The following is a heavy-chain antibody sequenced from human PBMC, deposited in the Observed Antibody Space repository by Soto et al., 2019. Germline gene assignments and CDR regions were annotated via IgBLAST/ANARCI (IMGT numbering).Heavy chain of an antibody. CDR2: IYYSGST. CDR1: GGSISSYY. V-gene: IGHV4-59*01. D-gene: IGHD6-13*01. J-gene: IGHJ4*02. Sequence: SETLSLTCTVSGGSISSYYWSWIRQPPGKGLEWIGYIYYSGSTNYNPSLKSRVTISVDTSKNQFSLKLSSVTAADTAVYYCARLPGPGHSSSWWFDYWGQGTLVTVSS. CDR3: ARLPGPGHSSSWWFDY.